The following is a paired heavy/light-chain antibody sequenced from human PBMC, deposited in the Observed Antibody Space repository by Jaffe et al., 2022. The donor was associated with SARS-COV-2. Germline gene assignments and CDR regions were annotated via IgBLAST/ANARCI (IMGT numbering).Light chain of an antibody. Sequence: DIVMTQSPDSLAVSLGERATINCKSSQSVLYSSDNKKYLAWYQQKPGQPPKLLISWASTRESGVPDRFSGSGSGTDFTLTISSLQAEDVAVYYCHQYYNIPLTFGGGTKVEIK. V-gene: IGKV4-1*01. CDR2: WAS. CDR3: HQYYNIPLT. CDR1: QSVLYSSDNKKY. J-gene: IGKJ4*01.
Heavy chain of an antibody. D-gene: IGHD2-21*02. Sequence: EVQVVESGGGLVQPGRSLRLSCTASGFTFSDYAMSWFRQAPGKGLEWVGFIRSKPYGGTTDHAAAVKGRFTISRDDSKSIAYLQMNSLRTEDTAVYYCTRGHVTAKDLDYWGQGTLVTVSS. J-gene: IGHJ4*02. V-gene: IGHV3-49*03. CDR1: GFTFSDYA. CDR2: IRSKPYGGTT. CDR3: TRGHVTAKDLDY.